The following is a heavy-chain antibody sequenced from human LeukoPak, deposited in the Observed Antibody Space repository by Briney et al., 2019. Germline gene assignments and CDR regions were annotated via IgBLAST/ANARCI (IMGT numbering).Heavy chain of an antibody. D-gene: IGHD3-22*01. CDR1: GYTFTGYY. V-gene: IGHV1-2*02. CDR3: ARDPSYYYDSSGYYSGNWFDP. J-gene: IGHJ5*02. CDR2: INPNSGGT. Sequence: VASVKVSCKASGYTFTGYYIHWVRQAPGQGLEWMGWINPNSGGTNYAQKFQGRVTMTRDTSISTAYMELSRLRSDDTAVYYCARDPSYYYDSSGYYSGNWFDPWGQGTLVTVSS.